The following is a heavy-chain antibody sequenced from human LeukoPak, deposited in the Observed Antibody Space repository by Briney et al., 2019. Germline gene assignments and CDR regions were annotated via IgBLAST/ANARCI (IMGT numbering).Heavy chain of an antibody. Sequence: GGSLRLSCAASGFTFSSYAMSWVRQAPGKGQEWVSAISGSGGSTYYADSVKGRFTISRDNSKNTLYLQMNSLRAEGTAVYYCAKGQVGTMVRGVPYYFDYWGQGTLVTVSS. J-gene: IGHJ4*02. CDR3: AKGQVGTMVRGVPYYFDY. CDR2: ISGSGGST. D-gene: IGHD3-10*01. CDR1: GFTFSSYA. V-gene: IGHV3-23*01.